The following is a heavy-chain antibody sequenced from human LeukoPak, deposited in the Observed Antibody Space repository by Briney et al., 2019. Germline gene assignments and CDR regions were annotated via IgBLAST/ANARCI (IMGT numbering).Heavy chain of an antibody. CDR3: ARDPPRVTAWQNVDY. CDR1: GYTFTSYD. Sequence: ASVKVSCKASGYTFTSYDINLVRQATGQGLEWMGWMNPNSGNTGCAQKFQGRVTMTRDTSISTAYMELSRLRSDDTAMYYCARDPPRVTAWQNVDYWGQGTLVTVSS. V-gene: IGHV1-8*02. CDR2: MNPNSGNT. J-gene: IGHJ4*02. D-gene: IGHD2-21*02.